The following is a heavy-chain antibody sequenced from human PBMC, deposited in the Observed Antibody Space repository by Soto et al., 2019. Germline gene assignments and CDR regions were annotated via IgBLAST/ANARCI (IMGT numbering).Heavy chain of an antibody. CDR2: VSSTGST. V-gene: IGHV4-4*08. CDR1: GASITQYY. J-gene: IGHJ4*02. CDR3: ARAGGLGAVAVDY. D-gene: IGHD6-19*01. Sequence: SETLSLTCTVSGASITQYYWNWIRQSPGKGLEWIVSVSSTGSTDFNPSLTSRVTVSLDTSKNQFSLKLSSVTAADTAVYYCARAGGLGAVAVDYWGQGTLVTVSS.